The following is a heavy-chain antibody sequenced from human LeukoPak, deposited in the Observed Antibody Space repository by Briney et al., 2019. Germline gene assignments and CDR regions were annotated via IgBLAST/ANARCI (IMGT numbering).Heavy chain of an antibody. J-gene: IGHJ4*02. D-gene: IGHD1-14*01. Sequence: PGGSLRLSCAASGFTFSSYAMSWVRQAPGKGLEWVSTISGRDDSTYYADSVKGRFTISRDNSKNTLYLQVNSLRAEDTAVYYCAKSGLTRFDYWGQGTLVTVPS. CDR3: AKSGLTRFDY. CDR2: ISGRDDST. CDR1: GFTFSSYA. V-gene: IGHV3-23*01.